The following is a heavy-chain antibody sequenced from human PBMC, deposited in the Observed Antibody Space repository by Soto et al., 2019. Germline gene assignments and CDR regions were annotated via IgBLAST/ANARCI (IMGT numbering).Heavy chain of an antibody. D-gene: IGHD5-12*01. Sequence: SETLSLTCAVYGGSFSGYYWSWIRQPPGKGLEWIGEINHSGSTNYNPSLKSRVTISVDTSKNQFSLKLSSVTAADTAVYYCASFQVATIIPMWGQGTLVTVS. CDR3: ASFQVATIIPM. CDR2: INHSGST. V-gene: IGHV4-34*01. CDR1: GGSFSGYY. J-gene: IGHJ4*02.